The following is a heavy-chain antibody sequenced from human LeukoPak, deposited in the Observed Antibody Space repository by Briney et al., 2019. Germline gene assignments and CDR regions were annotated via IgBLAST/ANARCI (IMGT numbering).Heavy chain of an antibody. CDR2: IYYSGST. V-gene: IGHV4-31*03. D-gene: IGHD5-18*01. CDR1: GGSISSCGYY. Sequence: SETLSLTCTVSGGSISSCGYYWSWIRQHPGKGLEWIGYIYYSGSTYYNPSLKSRVTISVDTPKNQFSLKLSSVTAADTAVYYCARVSVDTAMVIRHYFDYWGQGTLVTVSS. J-gene: IGHJ4*02. CDR3: ARVSVDTAMVIRHYFDY.